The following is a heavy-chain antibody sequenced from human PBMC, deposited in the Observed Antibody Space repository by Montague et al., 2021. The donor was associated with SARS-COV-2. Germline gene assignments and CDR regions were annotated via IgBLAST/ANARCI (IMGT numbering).Heavy chain of an antibody. Sequence: TLSLTCTVSGGSISSGSYYWSWIRQPAGKGLGWIGRICTSGTTDYSFSLKSRVTISVDTSKNQFSLKLTSVTAADTAVYYCARAHSGSWAHLDNWGQGSLVTVSS. D-gene: IGHD5-12*01. J-gene: IGHJ4*02. CDR3: ARAHSGSWAHLDN. V-gene: IGHV4-61*02. CDR1: GGSISSGSYY. CDR2: ICTSGTT.